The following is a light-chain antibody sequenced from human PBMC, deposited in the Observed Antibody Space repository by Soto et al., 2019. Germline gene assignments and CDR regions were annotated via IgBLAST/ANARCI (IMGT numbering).Light chain of an antibody. J-gene: IGKJ3*01. Sequence: DIQMTQSPCSLSASVGDRVAIAFQASQDISNYLNWYQQKPGKAPKLLIYDASNLETGVPSRFSGSGSGTDFTFTISSLQPEDIATYYCQQYDTLRVTFGPGTKVDIK. V-gene: IGKV1-33*01. CDR1: QDISNY. CDR2: DAS. CDR3: QQYDTLRVT.